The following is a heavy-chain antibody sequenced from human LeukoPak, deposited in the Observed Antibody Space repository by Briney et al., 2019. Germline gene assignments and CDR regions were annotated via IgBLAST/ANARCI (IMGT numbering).Heavy chain of an antibody. Sequence: SETLSLTCTVSGGSISSYYWSWIRQPPGKGLEWIGYIYYSGITNYNPSPKSRVTMSIDTSKNQFSLKLSSVTAADTAVYYCARRPDGGAFDIWGQGTMVTVSS. CDR1: GGSISSYY. V-gene: IGHV4-59*01. J-gene: IGHJ3*02. D-gene: IGHD3-10*01. CDR3: ARRPDGGAFDI. CDR2: IYYSGIT.